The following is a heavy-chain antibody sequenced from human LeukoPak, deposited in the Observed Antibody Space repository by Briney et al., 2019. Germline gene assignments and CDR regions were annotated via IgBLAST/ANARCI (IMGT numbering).Heavy chain of an antibody. Sequence: GETLRVSCAASGFTFSSYGMHWVRQAPGKGVEWGAFIRYDGSYKYYADSVKGRVTISRDNSKNTLYLQMNSLTAQDTAVYYCAKDSKTYSGSYGVDYWGQGTLVTVSS. V-gene: IGHV3-30*02. CDR2: IRYDGSYK. D-gene: IGHD1-26*01. J-gene: IGHJ4*02. CDR1: GFTFSSYG. CDR3: AKDSKTYSGSYGVDY.